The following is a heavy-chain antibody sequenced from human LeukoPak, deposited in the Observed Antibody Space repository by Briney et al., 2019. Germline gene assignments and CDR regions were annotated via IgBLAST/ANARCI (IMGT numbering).Heavy chain of an antibody. D-gene: IGHD3-3*01. J-gene: IGHJ6*03. CDR3: ARDNDFWSGYYTTYYYYMNV. V-gene: IGHV3-21*01. CDR1: GFTFSSYS. Sequence: PGGSLRLSCEASGFTFSSYSMNWVRQAPGRGLEGVSSISSSSSYIYYADSVKGRFTISRDYAKNSLYLQMNSLRAEDAAVYYCARDNDFWSGYYTTYYYYMNVWGKGTTVTVSS. CDR2: ISSSSSYI.